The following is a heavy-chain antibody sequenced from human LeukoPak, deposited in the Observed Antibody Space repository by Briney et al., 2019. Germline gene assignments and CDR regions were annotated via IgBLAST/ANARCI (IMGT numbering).Heavy chain of an antibody. CDR3: ARGVAYCGGDCYPIAP. Sequence: ASVKVSCKASGYTFTGYYMHWVRHAPGQGLEWMGWLNPNSGGTNYAQKFQGRVTMTRDTSISTAYMELSRLRSDDTAVYYCARGVAYCGGDCYPIAPWGQGTLVTVSS. CDR2: LNPNSGGT. J-gene: IGHJ5*02. CDR1: GYTFTGYY. V-gene: IGHV1-2*02. D-gene: IGHD2-21*02.